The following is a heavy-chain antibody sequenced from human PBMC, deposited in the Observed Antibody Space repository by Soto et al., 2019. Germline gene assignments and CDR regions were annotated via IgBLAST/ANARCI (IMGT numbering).Heavy chain of an antibody. D-gene: IGHD1-7*01. CDR2: SSATGAGT. CDR3: AKVRRAGGNYGFYSDF. Sequence: EVQLLESGGGLVQPGGSLRLSCAASGLTFSSYGMTWVRQAPGKGLEWVSFSSATGAGTYYADSVKGRFTISRDNSKNALYLQMSSLISDDTAVYYCAKVRRAGGNYGFYSDFWGQGALVIVSS. V-gene: IGHV3-23*01. CDR1: GLTFSSYG. J-gene: IGHJ4*02.